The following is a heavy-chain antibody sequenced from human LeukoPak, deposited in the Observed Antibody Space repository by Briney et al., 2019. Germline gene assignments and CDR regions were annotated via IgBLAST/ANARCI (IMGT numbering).Heavy chain of an antibody. Sequence: PGRSLRLSCAASGFTFSNHAMHWVRQAPGKGLEWVSSISSSSSYIYYADSVKGRFTISRDNAKNSLYLQMNSLRAEDTAVYYCARGIIWGGYPIALSLDYWGQGTLVTVSS. CDR1: GFTFSNHA. V-gene: IGHV3-21*01. CDR2: ISSSSSYI. CDR3: ARGIIWGGYPIALSLDY. J-gene: IGHJ4*02. D-gene: IGHD3-16*02.